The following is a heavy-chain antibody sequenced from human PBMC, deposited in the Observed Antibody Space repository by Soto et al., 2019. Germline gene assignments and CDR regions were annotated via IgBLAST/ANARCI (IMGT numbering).Heavy chain of an antibody. J-gene: IGHJ6*02. Sequence: GGSLRLSCAASGFTFSDYYMSWIRQAPGKGLEWVSYISSSSSYTNYADSVKGRFTISRDNAKNSLYLQMNSLRAEDTAVYYCARVHCSSTSCYKRGDYYYGMDVWGQGTTVTVSS. CDR3: ARVHCSSTSCYKRGDYYYGMDV. CDR2: ISSSSSYT. CDR1: GFTFSDYY. D-gene: IGHD2-2*01. V-gene: IGHV3-11*06.